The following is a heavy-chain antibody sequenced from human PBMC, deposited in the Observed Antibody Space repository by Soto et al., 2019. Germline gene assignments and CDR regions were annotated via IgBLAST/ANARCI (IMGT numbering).Heavy chain of an antibody. D-gene: IGHD6-13*01. Sequence: LRHPCVASGFTFTSYAMSWFRQAKGKGLEWVSGVNTPGGNTYYADSVKGRFTISRDNSKNIVYLQMNSLRAEDTAVYYCARGAAAAGTDWFDAWGQGTPVTVSS. CDR2: VNTPGGNT. J-gene: IGHJ5*02. V-gene: IGHV3-23*01. CDR3: ARGAAAAGTDWFDA. CDR1: GFTFTSYA.